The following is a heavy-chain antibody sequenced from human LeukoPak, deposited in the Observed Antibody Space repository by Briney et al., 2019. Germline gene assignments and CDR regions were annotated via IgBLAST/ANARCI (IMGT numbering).Heavy chain of an antibody. CDR3: ARGYGSGSYSHFDY. J-gene: IGHJ4*02. CDR2: MYYSGST. Sequence: SETLSLTCTVSGGSISSYYWSWIRQPPGKGLEWIGYMYYSGSTNYNPSLKSRVTISVDTSKNQFSLKLGSVTAADTAVYYCARGYGSGSYSHFDYWGQGTLVTVSS. V-gene: IGHV4-59*01. CDR1: GGSISSYY. D-gene: IGHD3-10*01.